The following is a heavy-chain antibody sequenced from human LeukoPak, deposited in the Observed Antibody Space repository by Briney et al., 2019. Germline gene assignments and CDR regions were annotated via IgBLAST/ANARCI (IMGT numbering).Heavy chain of an antibody. CDR1: GFIFSSYS. D-gene: IGHD3-10*01. CDR2: ISSSSTYI. Sequence: GGSLRLSCAASGFIFSSYSMNWVRQAPGKGLEWVSSISSSSTYIYYADSVKGRFTISRDNAKNSLYLQMNSLRAEDTAVYYCTRAFYGSGNYYNAPLCRHWGQGTLVTVSS. CDR3: TRAFYGSGNYYNAPLCRH. J-gene: IGHJ4*02. V-gene: IGHV3-21*01.